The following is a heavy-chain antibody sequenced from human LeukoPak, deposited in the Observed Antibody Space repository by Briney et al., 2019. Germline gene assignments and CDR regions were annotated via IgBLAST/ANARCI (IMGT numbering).Heavy chain of an antibody. J-gene: IGHJ4*02. CDR3: ARGGGYDYVWGSYQLDY. D-gene: IGHD3-16*01. Sequence: GGSLRLSCAASGFTFSSYAMHWVRQAPGKGLEWVSVIYSGGSTYYADSVKGRFTISRDNSKNTLYLQMNSLRAEDTAVYYCARGGGYDYVWGSYQLDYWGQGTLVTVSS. V-gene: IGHV3-66*01. CDR2: IYSGGST. CDR1: GFTFSSYA.